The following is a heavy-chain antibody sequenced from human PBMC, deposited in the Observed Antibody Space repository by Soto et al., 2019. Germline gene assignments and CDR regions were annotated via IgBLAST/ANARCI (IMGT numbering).Heavy chain of an antibody. J-gene: IGHJ6*02. CDR1: GGTFSSYA. V-gene: IGHV1-69*13. CDR2: IIPIFGTA. CDR3: ARDPPRVDYYYGMDV. Sequence: GASVKVSCKASGGTFSSYAISWVRQAPGQGLEWMGGIIPIFGTANYAQKFQGRVTITADESTSTAYMELSSLRSEDTAVYYCARDPPRVDYYYGMDVWGQGTTVTVSS.